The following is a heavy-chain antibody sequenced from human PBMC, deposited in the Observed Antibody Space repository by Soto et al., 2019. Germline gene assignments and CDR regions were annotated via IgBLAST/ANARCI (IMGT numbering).Heavy chain of an antibody. D-gene: IGHD6-13*01. CDR3: ARPGGSGWFYFDS. CDR1: GESISGTIYY. CDR2: IYYSGST. Sequence: SETLSLPCIVSGESISGTIYYWVSIRQPPGKGLEWIGSIYYSGSTYYNPSLKSRVTISVDTSKNHFSLKLTSVTAADTAVYYCARPGGSGWFYFDSWGQGSQVT. J-gene: IGHJ4*02. V-gene: IGHV4-39*02.